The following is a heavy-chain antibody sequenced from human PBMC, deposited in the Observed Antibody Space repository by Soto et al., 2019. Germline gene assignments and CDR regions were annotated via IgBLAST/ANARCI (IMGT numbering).Heavy chain of an antibody. CDR1: GGSISSGGYS. Sequence: SETLSLTCTVSGGSISSGGYSWSWIRQPPGKGLEWIGYIYHSGSTNYNPSLKSRVTMSVDNSKRHFSLKLSSVTAAATAVYYCARVKWFGDFTLDYWGPGTLVTVSS. CDR3: ARVKWFGDFTLDY. D-gene: IGHD3-10*01. J-gene: IGHJ4*02. CDR2: IYHSGST. V-gene: IGHV4-61*03.